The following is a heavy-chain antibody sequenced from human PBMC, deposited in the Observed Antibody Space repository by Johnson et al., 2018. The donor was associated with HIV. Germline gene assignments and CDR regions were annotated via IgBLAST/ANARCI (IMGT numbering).Heavy chain of an antibody. CDR2: ISYDGSNK. Sequence: QVQLVESGGGVVQPGRSLRLSCAASGFTFSSYAMHWVRQAPGKGLEWVAVISYDGSNKYYADSVKGRFTISRDNSKNTLYLKMNSLRAEDTAVYYCARDSPRIVGVPDAFDIWGQGTMVTVSS. D-gene: IGHD1-26*01. J-gene: IGHJ3*02. CDR3: ARDSPRIVGVPDAFDI. CDR1: GFTFSSYA. V-gene: IGHV3-30-3*01.